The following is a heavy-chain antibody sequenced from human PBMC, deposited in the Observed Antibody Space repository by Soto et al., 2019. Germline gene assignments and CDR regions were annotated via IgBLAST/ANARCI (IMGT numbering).Heavy chain of an antibody. CDR2: TNPNSGNT. CDR1: GYTFTSYD. CDR3: ARVWYYGSGSYYYYYGMDV. V-gene: IGHV1-8*01. D-gene: IGHD3-10*01. Sequence: QVQLVQSGAEVKKPGASVKVSCKASGYTFTSYDINWVRQAAGHGLEWMGWTNPNSGNTGCAQKFQGRVTMTRNTSISTAYMELSSLRSEDTAVYYCARVWYYGSGSYYYYYGMDVWGQGTTVTVSS. J-gene: IGHJ6*02.